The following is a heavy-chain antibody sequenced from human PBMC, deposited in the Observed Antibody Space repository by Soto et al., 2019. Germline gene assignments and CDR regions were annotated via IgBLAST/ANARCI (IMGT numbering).Heavy chain of an antibody. Sequence: QITLKESGPTLVKPTQTLTLTCTFSGFSLSTSGVGVGWIRQPPVKALEWLALIYWDDDKRYSPSLKSRLTLPKHTSKNQVVLTMTNMDPVDTATYYCAHRPSYCSGGSCYSGFDYWGQGTLVTVSS. D-gene: IGHD2-15*01. CDR2: IYWDDDK. J-gene: IGHJ4*02. CDR3: AHRPSYCSGGSCYSGFDY. V-gene: IGHV2-5*02. CDR1: GFSLSTSGVG.